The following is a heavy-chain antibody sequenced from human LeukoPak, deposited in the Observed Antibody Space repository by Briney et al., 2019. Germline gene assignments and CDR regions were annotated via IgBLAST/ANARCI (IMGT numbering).Heavy chain of an antibody. CDR2: IIPILGIA. CDR3: ASSYYGSGSDY. CDR1: GGTFSSYA. V-gene: IGHV1-69*04. J-gene: IGHJ4*02. D-gene: IGHD3-10*01. Sequence: ASVKVPCKASGGTFSSYAISWVRQAPGQGLEWMGRIIPILGIANYAQKFQGRVTITADKSTSTAYMELSSLRSEDTAVYYCASSYYGSGSDYWGQGTLVTVSS.